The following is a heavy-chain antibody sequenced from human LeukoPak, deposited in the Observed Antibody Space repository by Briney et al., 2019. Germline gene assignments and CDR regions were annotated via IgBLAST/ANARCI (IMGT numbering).Heavy chain of an antibody. CDR1: GFTFSSYA. CDR2: IKKDGSEK. D-gene: IGHD6-13*01. Sequence: GGSLRLSCAASGFTFSSYAMHWVRQAPGKGLEWVANIKKDGSEKNYVDSVKGRFTISRDNAKNSLYLQMNSLRVEDTAVYYCTRVGQYSRSWYEDYWGQGTLVTVSS. J-gene: IGHJ4*02. V-gene: IGHV3-7*01. CDR3: TRVGQYSRSWYEDY.